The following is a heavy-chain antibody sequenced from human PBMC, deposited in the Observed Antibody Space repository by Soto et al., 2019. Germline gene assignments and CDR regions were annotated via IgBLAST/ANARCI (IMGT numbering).Heavy chain of an antibody. V-gene: IGHV1-69*06. CDR2: IIPLFDSI. CDR1: GGTFSNYA. CDR3: ARTPFQMASAGSYYFDH. J-gene: IGHJ4*02. Sequence: QVQLVQSGAELRKPGSSVRVSCKASGGTFSNYAVSWVRQTPGHGLQWMGGIIPLFDSIKYAQNFQGRVTITSDKSTPTVYMELSHLRSEDTAVYYCARTPFQMASAGSYYFDHWGQGTLVTVST. D-gene: IGHD1-26*01.